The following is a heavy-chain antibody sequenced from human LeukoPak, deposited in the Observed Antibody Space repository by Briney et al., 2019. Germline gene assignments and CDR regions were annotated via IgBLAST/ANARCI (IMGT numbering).Heavy chain of an antibody. V-gene: IGHV3-30*18. J-gene: IGHJ4*02. CDR2: ISYDGSNK. CDR1: GFTFSSYG. D-gene: IGHD3-22*01. CDR3: AKWYYDSSGPFDY. Sequence: AGGSLRLSCAASGFTFSSYGMHWVRQAPGKGLEWVAVISYDGSNKYYADSVKGRFTISRDNSKNTLYLQMNSLRAEDTAVYYCAKWYYDSSGPFDYWGQGTLVTVSS.